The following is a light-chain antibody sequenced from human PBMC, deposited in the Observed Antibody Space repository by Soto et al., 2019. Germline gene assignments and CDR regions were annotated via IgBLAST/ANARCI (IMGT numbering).Light chain of an antibody. J-gene: IGKJ2*01. Sequence: EVVLTQSPGTLSLSPGERATLSCRASQSVSNNYFAWYQQKPGQAPRLLIFGSSDRATGIPDRFSGSGSGTDCPLTISRLEPEDFGVYYCQQYGSSPPYNFGQGAKLEIK. V-gene: IGKV3-20*01. CDR2: GSS. CDR3: QQYGSSPPYN. CDR1: QSVSNNY.